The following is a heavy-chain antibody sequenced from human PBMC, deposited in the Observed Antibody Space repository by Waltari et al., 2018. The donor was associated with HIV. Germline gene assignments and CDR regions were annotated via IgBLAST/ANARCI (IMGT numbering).Heavy chain of an antibody. CDR1: GYAFKGYV. D-gene: IGHD3-16*01. Sequence: QVQLVQSGAEVKKPGASVNVSCKAYGYAFKGYVLHWVRQAPGQRPEWMGRNNTNIDETKYSQKFQGRVTITRDTSASTVYMELSSLRSEDTAVYYCARVYGELWLNYFDYWGQGTLVTVSS. CDR2: NNTNIDET. V-gene: IGHV1-3*04. J-gene: IGHJ4*02. CDR3: ARVYGELWLNYFDY.